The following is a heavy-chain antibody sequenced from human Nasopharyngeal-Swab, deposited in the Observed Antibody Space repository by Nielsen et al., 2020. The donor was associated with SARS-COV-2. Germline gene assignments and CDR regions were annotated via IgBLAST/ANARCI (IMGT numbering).Heavy chain of an antibody. D-gene: IGHD3-3*01. CDR2: IYYSGST. CDR3: ARGATIFGVVAYGMDV. J-gene: IGHJ6*02. V-gene: IGHV4-31*03. CDR1: GGSISSGGYY. Sequence: SETLSLTCTVSGGSISSGGYYWSWIRQHPGKGLEWIGYIYYSGSTYYNPSLKSRVTISVDTSKNQLSLKLSSVTAADTAVYYCARGATIFGVVAYGMDVWGQGTTVTVSS.